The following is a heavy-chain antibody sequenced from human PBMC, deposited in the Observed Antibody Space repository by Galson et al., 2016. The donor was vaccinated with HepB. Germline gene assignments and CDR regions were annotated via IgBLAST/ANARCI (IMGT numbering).Heavy chain of an antibody. V-gene: IGHV3-33*01. Sequence: SLRLSCAASGFTFSTYGMHWVRQAPGKGLEWVAIIWYDGSKKYYADSVKGRFTISRDKSKNTLYLQMNSLRAEDTGVYYCARDGFLETYYFDSWGQGTLVTVSS. CDR1: GFTFSTYG. D-gene: IGHD3-3*01. CDR3: ARDGFLETYYFDS. J-gene: IGHJ4*02. CDR2: IWYDGSKK.